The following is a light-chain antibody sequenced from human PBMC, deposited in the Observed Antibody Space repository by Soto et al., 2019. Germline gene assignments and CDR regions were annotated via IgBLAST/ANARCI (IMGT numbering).Light chain of an antibody. J-gene: IGKJ1*01. CDR1: QSVSRY. CDR3: QQYGGSPRT. V-gene: IGKV3-20*01. Sequence: EIVLTQSPATLSLSPGERATLSCRASQSVSRYLAWYQQKPGQAPRLLIHDASSRATGIPDRFSGSGSGTDFTLTISRLEPEDFAVYYCQQYGGSPRTFGQGTKVDIK. CDR2: DAS.